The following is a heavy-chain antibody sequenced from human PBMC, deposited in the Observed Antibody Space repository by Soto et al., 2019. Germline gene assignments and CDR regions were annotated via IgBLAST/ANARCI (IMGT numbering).Heavy chain of an antibody. V-gene: IGHV4-38-2*01. D-gene: IGHD3-3*01. CDR2: IYDSVTT. J-gene: IGHJ4*01. CDR1: SYVIESGHY. Sequence: SETLSLTCVVSSYVIESGHYWGWVRQPPGKGLEWVGSIYDSVTTYYNPSLRSRVTISADTSKNQFSLSLTSVTAEDTAVYYCARSPQYYTPGSSPFDYWGQGTMVTVYS. CDR3: ARSPQYYTPGSSPFDY.